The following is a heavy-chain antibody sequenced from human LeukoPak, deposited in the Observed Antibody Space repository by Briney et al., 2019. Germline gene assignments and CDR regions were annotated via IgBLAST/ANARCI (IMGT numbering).Heavy chain of an antibody. J-gene: IGHJ4*02. CDR2: IYYSGST. D-gene: IGHD3-3*01. CDR1: GGSISSSSYY. CDR3: AVRNRFLEWLHYFDY. V-gene: IGHV4-39*01. Sequence: PSETLSLTCTVSGGSISSSSYYRGWIRQPPGKGLEWVGSIYYSGSTYYNPSLKSRVTISVDTSKNQFSLKLSSVTAADTAVYYCAVRNRFLEWLHYFDYWGQGTLVTVSS.